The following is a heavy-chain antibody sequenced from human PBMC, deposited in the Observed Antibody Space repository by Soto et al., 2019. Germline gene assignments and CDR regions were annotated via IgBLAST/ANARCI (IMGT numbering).Heavy chain of an antibody. V-gene: IGHV3-53*01. Sequence: EVQLVESGGGLIQPGGSLRLSCAASGFTVRSNYMSWVRQAPAKGLEWVSVIYSGGSTYYADSVKGRFTISRDNSKNTLYLQMKSLGAEATAVYYCARERSSLYGMDVWGQGTTVTVSS. CDR2: IYSGGST. CDR1: GFTVRSNY. CDR3: ARERSSLYGMDV. J-gene: IGHJ6*02.